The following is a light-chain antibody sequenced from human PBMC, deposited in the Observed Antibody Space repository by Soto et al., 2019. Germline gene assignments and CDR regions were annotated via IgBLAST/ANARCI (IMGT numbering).Light chain of an antibody. CDR2: ASS. V-gene: IGKV3-20*01. J-gene: IGKJ1*01. Sequence: DIVLTQSPGTLSLSPGERATLSCRASQSVSSSYLAWYQQKPGQAPRLLIYASSTRATGIPDRFSGSGSGTDFTLTISRLEPEDFAVYYCQQYATSQTFGQGTKVEIK. CDR3: QQYATSQT. CDR1: QSVSSSY.